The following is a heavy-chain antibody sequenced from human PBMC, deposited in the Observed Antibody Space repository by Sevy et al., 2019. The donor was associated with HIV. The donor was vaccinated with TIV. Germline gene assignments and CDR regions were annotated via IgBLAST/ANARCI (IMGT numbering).Heavy chain of an antibody. CDR2: IIPIFGTE. CDR1: GGTFSSYA. D-gene: IGHD6-13*01. CDR3: ARGPSPSWTVEMADKGGYYYDYMDL. V-gene: IGHV1-69*06. J-gene: IGHJ6*03. Sequence: ASVKVSCKASGGTFSSYAISWVRQAPGQGLEWMGGIIPIFGTENYAQKFQGRVTITADKSTSTAYMELSSLRSEDTDVYYCARGPSPSWTVEMADKGGYYYDYMDLWGKGTTVTVSS.